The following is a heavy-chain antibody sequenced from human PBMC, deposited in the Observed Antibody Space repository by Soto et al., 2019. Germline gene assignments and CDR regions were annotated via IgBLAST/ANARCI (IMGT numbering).Heavy chain of an antibody. D-gene: IGHD4-4*01. CDR2: TYNSGTT. CDR1: GDSITSNH. CDR3: ARGAMSTVSWGFDP. V-gene: IGHV4-59*01. J-gene: IGHJ5*02. Sequence: SETLSLTCAVSGDSITSNHWNWIRQPPGRGLEWIGYTYNSGTTKYNRSLKSRVIISVDTSKNQLSLKLSSVTAADTAVYYCARGAMSTVSWGFDPWGQGTLVTVSS.